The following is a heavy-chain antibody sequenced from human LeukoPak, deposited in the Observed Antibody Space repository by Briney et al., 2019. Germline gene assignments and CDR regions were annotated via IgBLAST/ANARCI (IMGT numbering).Heavy chain of an antibody. CDR2: IWSDGSDK. D-gene: IGHD4-11*01. J-gene: IGHJ1*01. Sequence: PGRSLRLSCAASGFTFSHYGMHWVRQAPGAGLEWVAVIWSDGSDKYYAKSVKGRFTISRDNSKNSLSLQMNSLRAEDTAVYYCVTDAQRGFDYSNSLQNWGQGILVTVSS. V-gene: IGHV3-33*01. CDR3: VTDAQRGFDYSNSLQN. CDR1: GFTFSHYG.